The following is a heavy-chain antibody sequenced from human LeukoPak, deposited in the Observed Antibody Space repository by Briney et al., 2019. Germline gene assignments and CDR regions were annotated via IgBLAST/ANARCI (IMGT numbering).Heavy chain of an antibody. J-gene: IGHJ4*02. CDR2: INSDGSIT. Sequence: GGSLRLSCAASGFTFSSYGMHWVRQAPGKGLVWVSRINSDGSITSYADSVKGRFTISRDNAKNTLYLQMNSLRAEDTAVYYCARGGGYSYGSFDYWGQGTLVTVSS. D-gene: IGHD5-18*01. CDR1: GFTFSSYG. CDR3: ARGGGYSYGSFDY. V-gene: IGHV3-74*01.